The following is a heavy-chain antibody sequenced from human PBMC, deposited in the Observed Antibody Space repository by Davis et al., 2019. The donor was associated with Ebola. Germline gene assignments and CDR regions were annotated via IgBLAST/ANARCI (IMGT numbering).Heavy chain of an antibody. V-gene: IGHV3-53*01. CDR1: GFTFSSYW. J-gene: IGHJ4*02. D-gene: IGHD6-19*01. Sequence: GESLKISCAASGFTFSSYWMSWVRQAPGKGLEWVSGIYSGGSTYCADSVKGRFTISRGNSKNTLFLQMNTLRAEDAAVYYCAGGTRSGWHLEYWGQGTLVTVSS. CDR2: IYSGGST. CDR3: AGGTRSGWHLEY.